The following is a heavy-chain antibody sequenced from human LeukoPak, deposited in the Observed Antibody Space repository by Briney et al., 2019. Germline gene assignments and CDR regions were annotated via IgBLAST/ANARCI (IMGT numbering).Heavy chain of an antibody. CDR2: IYHSGST. CDR1: GGSISSGGYS. CDR3: ARYLALWAFDI. J-gene: IGHJ3*02. Sequence: SETLSLTCAVSGGSISSGGYSWSWIRQPPGKGLEWIGYIYHSGSTYYNPSLKSRVTISADRSKNQFSLKLSSVTAADTAVYYCARYLALWAFDIWGQGTMVTVSS. D-gene: IGHD2-21*01. V-gene: IGHV4-30-2*01.